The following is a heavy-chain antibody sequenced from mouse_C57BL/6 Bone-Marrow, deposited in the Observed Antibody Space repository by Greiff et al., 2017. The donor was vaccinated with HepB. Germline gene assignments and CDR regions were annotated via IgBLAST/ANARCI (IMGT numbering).Heavy chain of an antibody. CDR2: IYPRSGNT. CDR1: GYTFTSYG. Sequence: QVQLQQSGAELARPGASVKLSCKASGYTFTSYGISWVKQRTGQGLEWIGEIYPRSGNTYYNEKFKGKATLTADKSSSTAYMELRSLTSEDSAVYFCARPYGSSYGGYFDVWGTGTTVTVSS. J-gene: IGHJ1*03. V-gene: IGHV1-81*01. D-gene: IGHD1-1*01. CDR3: ARPYGSSYGGYFDV.